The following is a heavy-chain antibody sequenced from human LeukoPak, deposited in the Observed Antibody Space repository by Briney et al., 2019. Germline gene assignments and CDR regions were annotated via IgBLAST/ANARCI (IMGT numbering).Heavy chain of an antibody. V-gene: IGHV3-64*01. Sequence: GGSLRLSCAASRFSFSTYAMHWVRQAPGKGLEYVSAISSNGGSTYYANSVMGRFTISRDNSKNTLCLQMGSLRAEDTAVYYCACITTTQAWGQGTLVTVSS. J-gene: IGHJ5*02. D-gene: IGHD1-20*01. CDR1: RFSFSTYA. CDR3: ACITTTQA. CDR2: ISSNGGST.